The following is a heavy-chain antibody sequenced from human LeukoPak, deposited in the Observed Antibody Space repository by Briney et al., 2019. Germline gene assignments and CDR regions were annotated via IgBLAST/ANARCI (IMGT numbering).Heavy chain of an antibody. CDR2: INSDGSST. V-gene: IGHV3-74*01. D-gene: IGHD3-3*02. Sequence: GGSLRLSCAASGFTFSSYWMNWVRQAPGKGLVWVSRINSDGSSTDYADSVKGRFTISRDNAKNTVYLQLNSLRAEDTAVYYCARGPLDFDYWGQGTLVTVSS. CDR3: ARGPLDFDY. J-gene: IGHJ4*02. CDR1: GFTFSSYW.